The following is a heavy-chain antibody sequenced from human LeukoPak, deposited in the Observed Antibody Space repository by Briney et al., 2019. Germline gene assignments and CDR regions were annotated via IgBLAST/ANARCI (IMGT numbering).Heavy chain of an antibody. CDR1: GFTFSSYA. V-gene: IGHV3-23*01. CDR3: AKGGSSSWYWANWFDP. J-gene: IGHJ5*02. CDR2: ISGSGGST. D-gene: IGHD6-13*01. Sequence: PGGSLRLSCAASGFTFSSYAMSWVRQAPGKGLEWVSAISGSGGSTYYADSVKGRFTISRDNSKNTLYLQMNSLRAEDTAVYYCAKGGSSSWYWANWFDPWGQGTLVTVSS.